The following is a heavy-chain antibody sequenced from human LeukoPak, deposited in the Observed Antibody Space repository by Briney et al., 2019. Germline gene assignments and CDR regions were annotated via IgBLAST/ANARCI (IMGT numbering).Heavy chain of an antibody. V-gene: IGHV3-7*03. J-gene: IGHJ4*02. CDR3: VRDRGYSTFDY. D-gene: IGHD3-22*01. Sequence: GGSLRLSCEASGFVLGHSWMSWVRQAPGKGLEWVANINLDGSEINYLDSLTGRLTISRDNAKDSLYLQMNGLRAEGTAVYFCVRDRGYSTFDYWGQGTLVTVSS. CDR2: INLDGSEI. CDR1: GFVLGHSW.